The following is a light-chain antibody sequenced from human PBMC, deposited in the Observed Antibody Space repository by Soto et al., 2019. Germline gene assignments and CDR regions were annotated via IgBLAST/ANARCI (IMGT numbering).Light chain of an antibody. CDR3: QQRSNWPPVT. J-gene: IGKJ4*01. Sequence: EIVLTQSPATLSLSPGERATLSCRASQSVSNYLPWYQQKPGQAPRLLIYDASNRASGIPARFSGSGSGTDFTLTISSLDPEDFAVYYGQQRSNWPPVTFGGGTKGEIK. CDR1: QSVSNY. V-gene: IGKV3-11*01. CDR2: DAS.